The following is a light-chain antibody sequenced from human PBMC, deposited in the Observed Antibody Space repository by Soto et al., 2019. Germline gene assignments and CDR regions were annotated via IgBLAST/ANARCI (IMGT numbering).Light chain of an antibody. V-gene: IGLV3-21*02. CDR3: HVWDGTGNQVV. CDR2: DDS. Sequence: SYELTQPPSVSVAPGQTARIPCGGDNIGTKSVHWYQQKPGQAPVMVVYDDSDRPSGIPERFSGSNSGTTATLTISRVAAGDEADYYCHVWDGTGNQVVFGGGTKLTVL. CDR1: NIGTKS. J-gene: IGLJ2*01.